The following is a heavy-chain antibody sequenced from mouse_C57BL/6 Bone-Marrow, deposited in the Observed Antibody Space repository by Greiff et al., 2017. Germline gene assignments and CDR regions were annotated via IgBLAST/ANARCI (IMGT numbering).Heavy chain of an antibody. CDR2: ISSCGSYT. J-gene: IGHJ3*01. CDR3: ARRRGFDY. Sequence: EVQLVESGGDLVKPGGSLKLSCAASGFTFSSYGMSWVRQTPDKRLEWVATISSCGSYTYYPHNVKGRFTISRDNAKNTRYLQMSSLKSEDTAMYYCARRRGFDYWGQGTPVTVSA. V-gene: IGHV5-6*01. CDR1: GFTFSSYG.